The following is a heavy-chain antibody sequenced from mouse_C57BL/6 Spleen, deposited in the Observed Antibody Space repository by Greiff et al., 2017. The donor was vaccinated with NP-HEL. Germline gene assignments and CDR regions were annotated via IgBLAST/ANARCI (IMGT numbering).Heavy chain of an antibody. V-gene: IGHV1-64*01. D-gene: IGHD1-1*01. J-gene: IGHJ4*01. Sequence: QVQLQQPGAELVKPGASVKLSCKASGYTFTSYWMHWVKQRPGQGLEWIGMIHPNSGSTNYNEKFKSKATLTVDKSSSTAYMQLSSLTSEDSAVYYCARKYYGSFYAMDYWGQVTSVTVSS. CDR1: GYTFTSYW. CDR3: ARKYYGSFYAMDY. CDR2: IHPNSGST.